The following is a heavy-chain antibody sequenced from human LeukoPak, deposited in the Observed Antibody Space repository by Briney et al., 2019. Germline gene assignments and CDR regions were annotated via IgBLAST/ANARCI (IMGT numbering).Heavy chain of an antibody. J-gene: IGHJ5*02. Sequence: ASVKVSCKASGYIFTGNYMHWVRQAPGQGLEWMGWINPNSGDTNFAQKFQGRVTMTRDTSISTVYMELSRLRSDDTAVYYCARGDRDIVVVVAATGYNWFDPWGQGTLVTVSS. CDR3: ARGDRDIVVVVAATGYNWFDP. CDR2: INPNSGDT. V-gene: IGHV1-2*02. CDR1: GYIFTGNY. D-gene: IGHD2-15*01.